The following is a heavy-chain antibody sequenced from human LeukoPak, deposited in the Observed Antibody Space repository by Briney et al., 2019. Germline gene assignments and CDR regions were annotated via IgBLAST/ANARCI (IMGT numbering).Heavy chain of an antibody. CDR2: ISTNSDIR. CDR1: GYTFTNYG. Sequence: ASVKVSCKASGYTFTNYGISWVRQAPGQGLEWMGWISTNSDIRTYAQTLQGRFTMTTDTATTTAYMELNNLTFDDTAVYYCARDWDAMNNCFDPWGQGIPVTVSS. CDR3: ARDWDAMNNCFDP. D-gene: IGHD1-26*01. J-gene: IGHJ5*02. V-gene: IGHV1-18*01.